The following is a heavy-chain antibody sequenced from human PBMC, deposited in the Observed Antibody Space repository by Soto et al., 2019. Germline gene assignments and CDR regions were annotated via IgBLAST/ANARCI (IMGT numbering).Heavy chain of an antibody. Sequence: QVQLVQSGAEMKKPGSSVKVSCQSSGCTFNTYAMNWVRQAPGQGPEWMGDISPMFGAANYAPKFQGRVTITADESTGTSYMQLSSLTSEDTALYFCAREVQVHTPAFVYWGQGTLLTVSS. V-gene: IGHV1-69*19. CDR2: ISPMFGAA. CDR3: AREVQVHTPAFVY. J-gene: IGHJ4*02. D-gene: IGHD3-10*01. CDR1: GCTFNTYA.